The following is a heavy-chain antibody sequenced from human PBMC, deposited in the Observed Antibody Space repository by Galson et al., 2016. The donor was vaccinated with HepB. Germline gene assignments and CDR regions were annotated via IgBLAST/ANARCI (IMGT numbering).Heavy chain of an antibody. CDR3: ARRSCTAGRCYSASYLCFDS. CDR1: GGSFSGSY. CDR2: IKPDGSEK. J-gene: IGHJ4*02. D-gene: IGHD2-15*01. Sequence: ETLSLTCAVYGGSFSGSYWSWLRQSPGKGLEWVASIKPDGSEKYYVDSVKGRFTISRDNAKNSLYLQMNSLRAEDTAVYYCARRSCTAGRCYSASYLCFDSWGQGTLVTVSS. V-gene: IGHV3-7*01.